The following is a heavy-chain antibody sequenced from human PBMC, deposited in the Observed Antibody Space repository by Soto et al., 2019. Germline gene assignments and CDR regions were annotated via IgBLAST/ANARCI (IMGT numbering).Heavy chain of an antibody. V-gene: IGHV3-21*02. CDR2: SNADSTYR. CDR3: VRDLGRYFRSGYMDL. J-gene: IGHJ6*03. Sequence: EVQLGESGGGLVKPGGALRLSCTASGFAFNTYSMNWVRQSPGKGLEWVSSSNADSTYRYYADSMRGRITISRENAKDSLFVHMTSLSPDDTAVYYWVRDLGRYFRSGYMDLWGDGATVTVSS. CDR1: GFAFNTYS. D-gene: IGHD3-9*01.